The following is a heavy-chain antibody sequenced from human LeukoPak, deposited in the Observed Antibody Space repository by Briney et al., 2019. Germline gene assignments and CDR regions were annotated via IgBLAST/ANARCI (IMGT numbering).Heavy chain of an antibody. D-gene: IGHD5-24*01. J-gene: IGHJ1*01. V-gene: IGHV3-21*01. CDR1: GFTFSSYS. CDR3: ARAEDGYNAEYFQH. Sequence: GGSLRLSCAASGFTFSSYSMNWVRQAPGKGLEWVSSISSSSSYIYYADSVKGRFTISRDNAKNSLYLQMNSLRAEDTAVYYCARAEDGYNAEYFQHWGQGTLVTVSS. CDR2: ISSSSSYI.